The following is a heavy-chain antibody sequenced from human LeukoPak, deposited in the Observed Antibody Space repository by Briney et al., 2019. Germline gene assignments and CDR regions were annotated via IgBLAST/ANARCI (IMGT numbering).Heavy chain of an antibody. V-gene: IGHV4-38-2*02. CDR3: AREGDVVGATIAS. CDR1: GYSISSDYY. Sequence: SETLSLTCTVSGYSISSDYYWGWIRQPPGKGLEWIGNIYHNGVTYYNPSLKSRLTISLHTSKNQFSLKLNSVTAADTAVYYCAREGDVVGATIASWGQGTLVTVSS. D-gene: IGHD1-26*01. J-gene: IGHJ4*02. CDR2: IYHNGVT.